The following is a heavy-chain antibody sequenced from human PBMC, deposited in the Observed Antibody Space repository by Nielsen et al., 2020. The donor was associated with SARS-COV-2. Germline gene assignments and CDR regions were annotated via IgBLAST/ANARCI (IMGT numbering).Heavy chain of an antibody. CDR2: IKSIADGGTS. J-gene: IGHJ5*02. CDR3: SREDGWLDP. CDR1: GFTFNSAW. V-gene: IGHV3-15*01. Sequence: GESLKISCAASGFTFNSAWMSWVRQAPGKGLEWVGRIKSIADGGTSDYAAPVKGGFTISRDDSSNTLFLQMNSLKFDDTAMYFCSREDGWLDPWGQGTLVTVSS.